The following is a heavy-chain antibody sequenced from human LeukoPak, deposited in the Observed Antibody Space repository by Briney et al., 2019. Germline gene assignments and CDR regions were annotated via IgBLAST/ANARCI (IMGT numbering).Heavy chain of an antibody. D-gene: IGHD2-8*01. J-gene: IGHJ4*02. Sequence: PGGPLRLSCATSGFPFSSYDMHWARQATGKALEWVSAIDTADDTYYPDSVKGRFTVSRENAKNSFYLQMNSLRAGDTAVYYCVREGRSCSTAICEFDYWGQGTLVTVSS. V-gene: IGHV3-13*01. CDR2: IDTADDT. CDR1: GFPFSSYD. CDR3: VREGRSCSTAICEFDY.